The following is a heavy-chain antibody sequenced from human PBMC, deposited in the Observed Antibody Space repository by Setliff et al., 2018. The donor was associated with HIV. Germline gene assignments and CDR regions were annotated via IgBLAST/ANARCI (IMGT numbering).Heavy chain of an antibody. CDR2: IYHTGST. CDR1: GGSISSSNW. Sequence: SETLSLTCAVSGGSISSSNWWSWVRQSPGKGLEWIGEIYHTGSTNYSPSLKSRVTISVDKSKNQFSLRLNSVTAADTAVYYCARVQYHYVNNGDSYYFTHWGHGTLVTVSS. J-gene: IGHJ4*01. D-gene: IGHD3-10*02. CDR3: ARVQYHYVNNGDSYYFTH. V-gene: IGHV4-4*02.